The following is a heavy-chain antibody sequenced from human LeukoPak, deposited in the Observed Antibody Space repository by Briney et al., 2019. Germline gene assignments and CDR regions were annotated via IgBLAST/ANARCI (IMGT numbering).Heavy chain of an antibody. D-gene: IGHD3-9*01. CDR2: ISNDGSIE. V-gene: IGHV3-30*18. CDR1: GFTFSAFG. CDR3: VKPYVLTGYYREVFDF. Sequence: PGGSLRLSCAASGFTFSAFGMHWVRQAPGKGLEWVALISNDGSIEFYRDSVKGRFTISRDNSKNTLYLQMNSLRAEDTAVYYCVKPYVLTGYYREVFDFWGQGTLVTVSS. J-gene: IGHJ4*02.